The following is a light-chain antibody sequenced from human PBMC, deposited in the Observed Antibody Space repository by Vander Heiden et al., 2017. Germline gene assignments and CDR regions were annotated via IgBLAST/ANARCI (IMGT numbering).Light chain of an antibody. CDR3: QVWDSSSDHAV. CDR2: YDS. Sequence: SYVLTQPPSVSVAPGKTARTTCGGNNIGSKSVHWYQQKPGQAPVLVIYYDSDRPSGIPERFSGSNSGNTATLTISRVEAGDEADYYCQVWDSSSDHAVFGGGTQLTVL. V-gene: IGLV3-21*04. J-gene: IGLJ7*01. CDR1: NIGSKS.